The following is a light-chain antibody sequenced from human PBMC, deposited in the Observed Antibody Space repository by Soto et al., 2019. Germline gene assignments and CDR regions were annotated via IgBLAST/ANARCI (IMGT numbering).Light chain of an antibody. J-gene: IGLJ1*01. Sequence: QSVLTQPASVSGSPGQSITISCTGTSSDVGGYNYVSWYQRHPGKAPKLMIYEVSNRPSGVSNRFSGSKSGNTASLTISGLQAEDEADYYCSSYTSSSTGVFGTATKVTVL. CDR1: SSDVGGYNY. CDR3: SSYTSSSTGV. V-gene: IGLV2-14*01. CDR2: EVS.